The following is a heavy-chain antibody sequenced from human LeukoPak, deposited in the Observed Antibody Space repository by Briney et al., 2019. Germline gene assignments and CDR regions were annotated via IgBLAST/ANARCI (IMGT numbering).Heavy chain of an antibody. CDR2: INPNSGGT. J-gene: IGHJ6*03. CDR3: AIDLRNCSGSSCRVSNYYYYNYMHV. Sequence: ASVAVSCKASGYTFTGYYMHRVRQAPGQGLEWMGRINPNSGGTNYAQKFQGRVTMTRDTSISTAYMELSRLRSDDTAVYYCAIDLRNCSGSSCRVSNYYYYNYMHVRSKATTVTVSS. V-gene: IGHV1-2*06. D-gene: IGHD2-15*01. CDR1: GYTFTGYY.